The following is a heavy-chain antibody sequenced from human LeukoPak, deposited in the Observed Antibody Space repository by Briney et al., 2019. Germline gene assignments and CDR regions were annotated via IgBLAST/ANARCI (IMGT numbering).Heavy chain of an antibody. CDR2: MSYDGSNK. CDR3: AREKHYPADNWFDP. V-gene: IGHV3-30*04. J-gene: IGHJ5*02. Sequence: GGSLRLSCAASGFTFSSYAMHWVRQAPGKGLEWVALMSYDGSNKYYADSVKGRFTISRDNSKNTLYLQMNSLRADDTAVYYCAREKHYPADNWFDPWGQGTLVTASS. CDR1: GFTFSSYA. D-gene: IGHD1-26*01.